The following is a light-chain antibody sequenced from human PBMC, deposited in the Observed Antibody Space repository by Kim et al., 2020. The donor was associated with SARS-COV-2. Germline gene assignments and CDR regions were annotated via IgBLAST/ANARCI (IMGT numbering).Light chain of an antibody. Sequence: QPDSISCRSSQSLVYRNGNTYLSWLQQRPGQPPRLLIYKISNRFSGVPDRFSGSGAGTDFTLTINRVEAEDVGVYYCIQTTQFPYTFGQGTKLEIK. CDR3: IQTTQFPYT. J-gene: IGKJ2*01. CDR2: KIS. CDR1: QSLVYRNGNTY. V-gene: IGKV2-24*01.